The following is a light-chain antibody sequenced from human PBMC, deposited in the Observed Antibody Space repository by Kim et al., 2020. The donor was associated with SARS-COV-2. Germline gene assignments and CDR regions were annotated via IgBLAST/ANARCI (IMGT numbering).Light chain of an antibody. J-gene: IGKJ5*01. CDR3: LQHNTYPIT. Sequence: VRDEVHIHRRASADARKDLGWYQQNQGRAPTRLIYGASSLQSGVPSRCSGSGSGTEFTLTLSSLPPEEFATYYSLQHNTYPITFGQGTRLEIK. CDR1: ADARKD. V-gene: IGKV1-17*01. CDR2: GAS.